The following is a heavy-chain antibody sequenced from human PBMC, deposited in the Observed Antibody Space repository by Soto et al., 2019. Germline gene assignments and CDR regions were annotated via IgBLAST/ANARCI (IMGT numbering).Heavy chain of an antibody. Sequence: GGSLRLSCAASGFTFSSYAMSWVRQAPGKGLEWVSAISGSGGSTYYADSVKGRFTIPRDNSKNTLYLQMNSLRAEDTAVYYCATSAHLLRFLEWLTDYGMDVWGQGTTVTVSS. D-gene: IGHD3-3*01. CDR2: ISGSGGST. CDR1: GFTFSSYA. V-gene: IGHV3-23*01. CDR3: ATSAHLLRFLEWLTDYGMDV. J-gene: IGHJ6*02.